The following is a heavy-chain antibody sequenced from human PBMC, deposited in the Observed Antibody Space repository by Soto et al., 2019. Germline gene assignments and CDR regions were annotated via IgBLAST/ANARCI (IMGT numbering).Heavy chain of an antibody. J-gene: IGHJ4*02. V-gene: IGHV3-48*03. CDR1: GFTFSSYE. CDR3: ASAGYCSGGSCYSFFDY. CDR2: ISSSGSTI. Sequence: GGSLRLSCAASGFTFSSYEMNWVRQAPGKGLEWVSYISSSGSTIYYADSVKGRFTISRDNAKNSLYLQMNSLRAEDTAVYYCASAGYCSGGSCYSFFDYWCQGTLVTVSS. D-gene: IGHD2-15*01.